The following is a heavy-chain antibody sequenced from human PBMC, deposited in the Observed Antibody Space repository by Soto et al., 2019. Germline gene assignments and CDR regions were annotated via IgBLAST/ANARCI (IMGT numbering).Heavy chain of an antibody. CDR2: IHPGDSDT. J-gene: IGHJ2*01. CDR3: ARPRYYYDSSGYALPYWYFDL. V-gene: IGHV5-51*01. Sequence: GESLKISCKGSGYSFPSYWIAWVRQMPGKGLEWMGIIHPGDSDTRYSPSFQGQVTISADKSISTAYLQWSSVKASDTAMYYCARPRYYYDSSGYALPYWYFDLWGRGTVVTVSS. CDR1: GYSFPSYW. D-gene: IGHD3-22*01.